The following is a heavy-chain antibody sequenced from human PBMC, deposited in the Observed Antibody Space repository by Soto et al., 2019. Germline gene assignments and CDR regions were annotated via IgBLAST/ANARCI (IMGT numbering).Heavy chain of an antibody. J-gene: IGHJ4*02. CDR3: ARDLTTVTTFPYVGY. V-gene: IGHV3-33*01. CDR1: GFTFSSYG. Sequence: GGSLRLSCAASGFTFSSYGMHWVRQAPGKGLEWVAVIWYDGSNKYYADSVKGRFTISRDNSKNTLYLQMNSLRAEDTAVYYCARDLTTVTTFPYVGYWGQGTLVTVSS. D-gene: IGHD4-17*01. CDR2: IWYDGSNK.